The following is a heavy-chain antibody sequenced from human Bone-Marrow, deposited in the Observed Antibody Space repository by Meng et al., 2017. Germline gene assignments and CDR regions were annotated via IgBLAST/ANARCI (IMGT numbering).Heavy chain of an antibody. CDR3: ASGYCSGGSCQVGWFDP. Sequence: QVQPKQWGAGLLKPSETLSLTCAVYGGSFSGYYWSWIRQPPGKGLEWIGEINHSGSTNYNPSLKSRVTISVDTSKNQFSLKLSSVTAADTAVYYCASGYCSGGSCQVGWFDPWGQGTLVTVSS. CDR2: INHSGST. V-gene: IGHV4-34*01. D-gene: IGHD2-15*01. J-gene: IGHJ5*02. CDR1: GGSFSGYY.